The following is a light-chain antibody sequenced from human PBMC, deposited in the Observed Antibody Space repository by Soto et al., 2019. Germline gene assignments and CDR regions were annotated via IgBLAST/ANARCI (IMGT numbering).Light chain of an antibody. CDR3: QQYGSSPRT. V-gene: IGKV3-20*01. Sequence: EIVLTQSPGTLSLSPGERATLSCRASQTVSTNYLAWYKQKPGQAPRLLIYGASSRATGIPDRFSGSGSGTDFILTISSLEPEDFAVYYCQQYGSSPRTFGQGTQLEIK. CDR2: GAS. CDR1: QTVSTNY. J-gene: IGKJ2*01.